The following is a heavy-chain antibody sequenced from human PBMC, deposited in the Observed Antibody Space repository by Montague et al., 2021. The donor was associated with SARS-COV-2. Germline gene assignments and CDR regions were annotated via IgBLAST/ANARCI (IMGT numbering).Heavy chain of an antibody. CDR1: GGSFNIFS. Sequence: SETLSLTCAVYGGSFNIFSWGWIRQSPGKGLERIGEGDHSGNTKYNPSLKSRVTISVDTAKNQFSLNLTSVTAADTAIYYCARGTRAVQITPGFRYWGQGTQGAVSP. D-gene: IGHD5-24*01. CDR3: ARGTRAVQITPGFRY. J-gene: IGHJ4*02. CDR2: GDHSGNT. V-gene: IGHV4-34*01.